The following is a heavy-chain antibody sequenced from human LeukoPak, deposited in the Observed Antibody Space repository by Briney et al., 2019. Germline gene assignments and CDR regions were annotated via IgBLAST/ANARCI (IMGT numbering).Heavy chain of an antibody. CDR1: GFTFSSYW. D-gene: IGHD3-16*02. Sequence: GGSLRLSCAASGFTFSSYWMSWVRQAPGKGLEWVANIKQDGSEKYYVDSVKGRFTISRDNAKNSLYLQMNSLRAEDTAVYYCARGALGELSSERFDYWGQGTLVTVSS. CDR3: ARGALGELSSERFDY. J-gene: IGHJ4*02. CDR2: IKQDGSEK. V-gene: IGHV3-7*01.